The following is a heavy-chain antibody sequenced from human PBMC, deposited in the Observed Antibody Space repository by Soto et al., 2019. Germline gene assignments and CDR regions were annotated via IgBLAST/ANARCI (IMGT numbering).Heavy chain of an antibody. D-gene: IGHD5-12*01. J-gene: IGHJ6*02. CDR1: GYTFTSYG. CDR3: ARVKGRNSSYFYYYYYGIAV. CDR2: ISAYNGNT. V-gene: IGHV1-18*01. Sequence: ASVKVSCKASGYTFTSYGISWVRQAPGQGLEWMGCISAYNGNTNYAQKLQGRVTMTTDTSKSSAYMTLRSMRSDDTAVYYCARVKGRNSSYFYYYYYGIAVWGQRTTVTVSS.